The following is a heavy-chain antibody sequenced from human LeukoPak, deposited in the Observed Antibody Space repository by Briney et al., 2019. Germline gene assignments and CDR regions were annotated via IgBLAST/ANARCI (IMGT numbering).Heavy chain of an antibody. J-gene: IGHJ4*02. D-gene: IGHD6-19*01. Sequence: GGSLRLSCAASGFTVSSNYMSWVRQAPGKGLEWVSFIYSGGSTHYADSVKGRFTISRDNSKNTLYLQMNSLRAEDTAVYYCARVASSGWFLDYWGQGTLVTVSS. CDR3: ARVASSGWFLDY. V-gene: IGHV3-53*01. CDR1: GFTVSSNY. CDR2: IYSGGST.